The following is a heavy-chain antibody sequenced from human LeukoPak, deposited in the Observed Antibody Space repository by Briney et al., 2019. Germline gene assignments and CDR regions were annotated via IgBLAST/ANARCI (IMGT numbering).Heavy chain of an antibody. Sequence: GGSLRLSCAASGFTFSSSEMNWVRQAPGKGLEWVSYISSRGSTIYYADSVKGRFTISRDNAKNSLYLQMNSLRAEDTAVYYCARAGFSFSDYSGSFFDYWGQGTLVTVSS. J-gene: IGHJ4*02. CDR1: GFTFSSSE. CDR3: ARAGFSFSDYSGSFFDY. D-gene: IGHD3-10*01. V-gene: IGHV3-48*03. CDR2: ISSRGSTI.